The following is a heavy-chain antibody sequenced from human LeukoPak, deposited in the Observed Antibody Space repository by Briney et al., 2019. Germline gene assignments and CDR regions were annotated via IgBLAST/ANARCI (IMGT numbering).Heavy chain of an antibody. CDR1: GGSFSGYY. V-gene: IGHV4-34*01. J-gene: IGHJ6*04. D-gene: IGHD6-13*01. CDR3: ARGGLGARGSSWYYYYYGMDV. Sequence: PSETLSLTCAVYGGSFSGYYWSRIRQPPGKGLEWIGEINHSGSTNYNPSLKSRVTISVDTSKNQFSLKLSSVTAADTAVYYCARGGLGARGSSWYYYYYGMDVWGKGTTVTVSS. CDR2: INHSGST.